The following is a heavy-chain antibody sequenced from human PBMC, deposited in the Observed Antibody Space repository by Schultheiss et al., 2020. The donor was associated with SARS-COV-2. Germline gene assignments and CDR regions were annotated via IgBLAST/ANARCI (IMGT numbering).Heavy chain of an antibody. J-gene: IGHJ6*02. CDR1: GFTFSSYA. Sequence: GGSLRLSCAASGFTFSSYAMHWVRQAPGKGLEWVAVISYDGSNKYYADSVKGRFTISRENAKNSLYLQMNSLRAEDTAVYYCARDRRGLETFYYYYGMDVWGQGTKVTVSS. D-gene: IGHD5-24*01. V-gene: IGHV3-30-3*01. CDR2: ISYDGSNK. CDR3: ARDRRGLETFYYYYGMDV.